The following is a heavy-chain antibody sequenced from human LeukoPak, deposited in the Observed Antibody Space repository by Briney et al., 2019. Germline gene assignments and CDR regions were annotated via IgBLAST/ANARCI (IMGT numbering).Heavy chain of an antibody. CDR3: TRQYSGSSY. J-gene: IGHJ4*02. Sequence: PGGSLRLSCAASGFTFSGSAMPWVRQASGKGLEWVGRIRSKANSYATAYAASVKGRFTISRDDSKNTAYLQMNSLKTEDTAVYYCTRQYSGSSYWGQGTLVTVSS. D-gene: IGHD1-26*01. CDR2: IRSKANSYAT. V-gene: IGHV3-73*01. CDR1: GFTFSGSA.